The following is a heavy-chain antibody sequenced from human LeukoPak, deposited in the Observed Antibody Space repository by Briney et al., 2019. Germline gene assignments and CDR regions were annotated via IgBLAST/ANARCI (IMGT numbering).Heavy chain of an antibody. CDR3: ARESCTNGVCYTRLDY. CDR1: GYTFTSYY. J-gene: IGHJ4*02. D-gene: IGHD2-8*01. Sequence: ASVKVPCKASGYTFTSYYMHWVRQAPGQGLEWMGIINPSGGSTSYAQKFQGRVTMTRDMSTSTVYMELSSLRSEDTAVYYCARESCTNGVCYTRLDYWGQGTLVTVSS. CDR2: INPSGGST. V-gene: IGHV1-46*01.